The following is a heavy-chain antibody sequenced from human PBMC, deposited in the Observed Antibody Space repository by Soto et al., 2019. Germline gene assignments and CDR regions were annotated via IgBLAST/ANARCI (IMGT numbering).Heavy chain of an antibody. CDR1: GFAFSSYG. CDR2: ISYDGSNK. D-gene: IGHD6-19*01. Sequence: GGSLRLSCAASGFAFSSYGMHWVRQAPGKGLEWVAVISYDGSNKYYADSVKGRFTISRDNSKNTLYLQMNSLRAEDTAVYYCAKQRVAAGSFDYWGQGTLVTVSS. CDR3: AKQRVAAGSFDY. V-gene: IGHV3-30*18. J-gene: IGHJ4*02.